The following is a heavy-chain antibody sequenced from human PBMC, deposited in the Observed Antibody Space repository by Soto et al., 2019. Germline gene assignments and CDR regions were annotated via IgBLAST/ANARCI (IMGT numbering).Heavy chain of an antibody. V-gene: IGHV1-18*01. CDR3: AKNGQPPYYYYGMDL. J-gene: IGHJ6*02. D-gene: IGHD2-8*01. CDR2: ISGYNGDT. CDR1: GYTVTRYG. Sequence: QGQLVQSGGEAKKPGASVKVSCKASGYTVTRYGISWVRQAPGQGLEWMGWISGYNGDTNYAQKFQGRVTMTIDTSTSTAYMELRSLTSDDTAVYYCAKNGQPPYYYYGMDLWGQGTTVTVSS.